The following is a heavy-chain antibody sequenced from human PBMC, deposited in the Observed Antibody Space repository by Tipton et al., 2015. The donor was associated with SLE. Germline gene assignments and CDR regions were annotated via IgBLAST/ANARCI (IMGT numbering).Heavy chain of an antibody. V-gene: IGHV4-39*01. D-gene: IGHD2-15*01. CDR2: INHRGST. J-gene: IGHJ5*02. CDR3: ARHRQGGWFDP. CDR1: GGSISSSSSYY. Sequence: LRLSCAVYGGSISSSSSYYWAWIRQPPGKGVEWIGEINHRGSTNYNPSLKSRVTISVDTPKNQFSLKLSSVTAADTAVYYCARHRQGGWFDPWGQGTLVTVSS.